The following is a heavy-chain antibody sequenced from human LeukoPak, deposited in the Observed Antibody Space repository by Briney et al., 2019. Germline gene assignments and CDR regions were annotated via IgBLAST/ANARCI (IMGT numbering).Heavy chain of an antibody. CDR1: GDSVSSNSAA. CDR2: TYYMSKWIS. J-gene: IGHJ4*02. V-gene: IGHV6-1*01. CDR3: ERWGPAPHYFDH. D-gene: IGHD3-16*01. Sequence: SQTLSLTCAISGDSVSSNSAAWSWIRQSPSRGLEWLGRTYYMSKWISDYAVFVKSRITINPDTSKNQFSLQLNSVTPEDAAVYYCERWGPAPHYFDHWGQGTLVTVSS.